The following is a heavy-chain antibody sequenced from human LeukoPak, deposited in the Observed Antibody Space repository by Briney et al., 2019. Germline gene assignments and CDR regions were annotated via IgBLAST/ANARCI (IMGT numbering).Heavy chain of an antibody. D-gene: IGHD6-13*01. V-gene: IGHV1-18*01. J-gene: IGHJ4*02. Sequence: ASVKVSCKASGYIFRSYGISWVRQAPGQGLEWMGWISGYNGNTNYAQKFQGRVSMTTDTSTSTVYMEQRSLRSDDTAVYHCARALHSSSWPDFDYWGQGTLVTVSS. CDR3: ARALHSSSWPDFDY. CDR2: ISGYNGNT. CDR1: GYIFRSYG.